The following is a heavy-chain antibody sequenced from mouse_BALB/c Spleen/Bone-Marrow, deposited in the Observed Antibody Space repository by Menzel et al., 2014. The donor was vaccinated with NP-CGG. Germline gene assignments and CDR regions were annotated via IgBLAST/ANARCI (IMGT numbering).Heavy chain of an antibody. D-gene: IGHD1-1*01. V-gene: IGHV1-69*02. CDR3: TREGYYGSSYVDY. CDR1: GYTFXSYW. Sequence: VKLMESGAELVRPGASVKLSCKASGYTFXSYWINWVKQRPGQGLEWIGNIYPSDSYTNYNQKFKDKATLTVDKSSSTAYMQLSSPTSEDSAVYYCTREGYYGSSYVDYWGQGTTLTVSS. J-gene: IGHJ2*01. CDR2: IYPSDSYT.